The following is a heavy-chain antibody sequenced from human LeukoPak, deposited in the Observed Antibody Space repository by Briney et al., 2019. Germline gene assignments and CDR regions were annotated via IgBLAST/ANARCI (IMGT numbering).Heavy chain of an antibody. CDR3: ARVRPYYDSSGYYYGLYYFDY. Sequence: SETLSLTCTVAGGSISSYYWSWIRQPAGKGLEWIGRIYTSGSTNYNPSLKSRVTMSVDTSKNQFSLKLSSVTAADTAVYYCARVRPYYDSSGYYYGLYYFDYWGPGTLVTVSS. CDR2: IYTSGST. D-gene: IGHD3-22*01. CDR1: GGSISSYY. V-gene: IGHV4-4*07. J-gene: IGHJ4*02.